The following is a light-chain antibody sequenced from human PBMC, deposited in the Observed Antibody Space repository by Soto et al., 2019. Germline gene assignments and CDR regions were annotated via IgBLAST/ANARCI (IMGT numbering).Light chain of an antibody. Sequence: QSALTQPASVSGSPGQSITISCTGTSSDVGGYNYVSWYQQHPGKVPKLMIYEVSNRPSGVVNRFSGSKSGNTASLTISGLQAEDEADYYCSSFTSRSTQVFGTGTRSPS. V-gene: IGLV2-14*01. J-gene: IGLJ1*01. CDR2: EVS. CDR1: SSDVGGYNY. CDR3: SSFTSRSTQV.